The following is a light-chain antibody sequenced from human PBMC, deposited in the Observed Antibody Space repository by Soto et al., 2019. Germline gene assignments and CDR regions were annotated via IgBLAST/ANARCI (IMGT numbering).Light chain of an antibody. J-gene: IGKJ1*01. CDR1: QTISSW. CDR2: KAS. CDR3: QQYNSYSPWT. Sequence: DIQMTQSPSTLSGSVVDRVTITCLASQTISSWLAWYQQKPGKAPKLLIYKASSLESGVPSRFSGSGSGTEFTLTISSLQPDDFATYYCQQYNSYSPWTFGQGTKVDI. V-gene: IGKV1-5*03.